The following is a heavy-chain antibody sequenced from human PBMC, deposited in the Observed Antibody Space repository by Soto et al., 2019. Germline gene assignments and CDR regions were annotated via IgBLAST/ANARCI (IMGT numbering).Heavy chain of an antibody. CDR1: GGSISSYY. CDR3: ASDRSSGWDQGYGMDV. V-gene: IGHV4-4*07. Sequence: TSETLSLTCTVSGGSISSYYWSWIRQPAGKGLEWIGRIYTSGSTNYNPSLKSRVTMSVDTSKNQFSLKLRSVTAADTAVYYCASDRSSGWDQGYGMDVWGQGTTVTVSS. D-gene: IGHD6-19*01. J-gene: IGHJ6*02. CDR2: IYTSGST.